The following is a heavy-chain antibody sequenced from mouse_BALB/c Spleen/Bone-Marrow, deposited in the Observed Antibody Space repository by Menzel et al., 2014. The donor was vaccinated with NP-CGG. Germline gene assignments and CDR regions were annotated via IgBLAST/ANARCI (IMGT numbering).Heavy chain of an antibody. V-gene: IGHV4-1*02. CDR1: GFDFSRYW. Sequence: VQLQQSGGGLVQPGGSLKLSCAASGFDFSRYWMSWVRQAPGKGLEWIGEINPDSSTINYTPSLKDKFIISRDNAKNXXXXXXRKVRSEDTALYYCARQGYYGYSDYWGQGTTLTVSP. CDR3: ARQGYYGYSDY. D-gene: IGHD1-2*01. J-gene: IGHJ2*01. CDR2: INPDSSTI.